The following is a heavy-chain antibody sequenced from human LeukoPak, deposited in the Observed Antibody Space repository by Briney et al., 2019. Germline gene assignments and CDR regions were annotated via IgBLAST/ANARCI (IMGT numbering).Heavy chain of an antibody. CDR1: GYTFTGYY. CDR2: INPNSGGT. CDR3: ARDSPRVVTAIGYD. J-gene: IGHJ4*02. V-gene: IGHV1-2*02. Sequence: ASVKVSCKASGYTFTGYYMHWVRQVPGQGLEWMGWINPNSGGTNYAQKFQGRVTMTRDTSISTAYMELSRLRSDDTAVYYCARDSPRVVTAIGYDWGQGTLVTVSS. D-gene: IGHD2-21*02.